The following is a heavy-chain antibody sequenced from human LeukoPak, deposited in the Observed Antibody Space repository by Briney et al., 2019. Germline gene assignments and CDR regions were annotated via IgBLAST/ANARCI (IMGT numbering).Heavy chain of an antibody. CDR1: GGSFSGYY. CDR3: TRHQTNNYGPGTPFDF. CDR2: INHSGST. Sequence: SETLSLTCADYGGSFSGYYWSLIRHPPPKGLEWIGDINHSGSTNYNPSLKSRVTISVDTSKNQFSLSLSSVTAADTAVYFCTRHQTNNYGPGTPFDFWGQGTLVSVSS. D-gene: IGHD3-10*01. J-gene: IGHJ4*02. V-gene: IGHV4-34*01.